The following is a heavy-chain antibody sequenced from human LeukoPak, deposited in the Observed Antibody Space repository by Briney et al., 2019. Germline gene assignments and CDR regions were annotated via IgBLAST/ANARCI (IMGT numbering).Heavy chain of an antibody. Sequence: ASVKVSCKASGYTFTTYGIIWVRQAPGQGLEWMGWISTYSGNTNYAQKFQDRVTMTTDTSTSTAYMELRSLRSDDTAVYYCARERSAFYYFDYWGQGTLVTVSS. D-gene: IGHD3-3*01. V-gene: IGHV1-18*01. J-gene: IGHJ4*02. CDR3: ARERSAFYYFDY. CDR2: ISTYSGNT. CDR1: GYTFTTYG.